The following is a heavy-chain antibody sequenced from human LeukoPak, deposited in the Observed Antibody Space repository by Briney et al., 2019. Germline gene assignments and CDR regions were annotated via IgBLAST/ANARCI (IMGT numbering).Heavy chain of an antibody. CDR3: ARVGDYDFWSGYSGGWFDP. V-gene: IGHV1-8*01. D-gene: IGHD3-3*01. Sequence: ASVKVSCKASGYTFTSYDINWARQATGQGLEWMGWMNPNSGNTGYAQKFQGRVTMTRNTSISTAYMELSSLRSEDTAVYYCARVGDYDFWSGYSGGWFDPWGQGTLVTVSS. CDR2: MNPNSGNT. CDR1: GYTFTSYD. J-gene: IGHJ5*02.